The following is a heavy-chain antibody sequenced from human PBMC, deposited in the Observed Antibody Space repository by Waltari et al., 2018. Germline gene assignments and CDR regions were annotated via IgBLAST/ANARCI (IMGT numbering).Heavy chain of an antibody. CDR1: GYSFTSYW. J-gene: IGHJ4*02. Sequence: EVQLVQSGAAVKTPGESLKISCKGSGYSFTSYWNGWGRQMPGKGLEWMGIIYPGDSDTRYSPSFQGQVTISADKSISTAYLQWSSLKASDTAIYYCARQWPSTASDYWGQGTLVTVSS. CDR3: ARQWPSTASDY. CDR2: IYPGDSDT. D-gene: IGHD4-4*01. V-gene: IGHV5-51*01.